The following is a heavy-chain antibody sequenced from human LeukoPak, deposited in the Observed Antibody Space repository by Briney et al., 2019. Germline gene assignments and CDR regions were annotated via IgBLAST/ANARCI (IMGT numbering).Heavy chain of an antibody. CDR3: AREHSYYDSSGYYYGSGYFDY. Sequence: SETLSLTCTVSGGSISSGSYYWSWIRQPAGKGLEWIGRIYTSWSTNYSPSLKSRLTISVDTSKNQFSLKLSSVTAADTAVYSCAREHSYYDSSGYYYGSGYFDYWGQGTLVTVSS. D-gene: IGHD3-22*01. CDR2: IYTSWST. CDR1: GGSISSGSYY. J-gene: IGHJ4*02. V-gene: IGHV4-61*02.